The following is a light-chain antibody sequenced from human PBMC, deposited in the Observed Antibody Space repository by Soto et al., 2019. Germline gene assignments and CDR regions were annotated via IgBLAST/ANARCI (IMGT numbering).Light chain of an antibody. V-gene: IGLV1-47*02. CDR3: AAWDDSLSRAV. CDR2: SNN. CDR1: SSNIGSNY. Sequence: QSALTQPPSASGTPGQRVTISCSGSSSNIGSNYVYWYQQLPGTAPKLLIYSNNQRPSGVPDRFSGSKSGTSASLAISGLRSEDEADYYCAAWDDSLSRAVFGGGTQLTVL. J-gene: IGLJ7*01.